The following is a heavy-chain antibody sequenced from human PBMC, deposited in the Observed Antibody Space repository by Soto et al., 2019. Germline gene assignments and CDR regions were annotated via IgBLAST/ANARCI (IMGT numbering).Heavy chain of an antibody. Sequence: GGSLRLSCAASGFTFSSYGMHWVRQAPGKGLEWVAVISYYGSNKYYADSVKGRFTISRDNSKNTLYLQMNSLRAEDTAVYYCAKIYCSSTSCYNSDYYYGMDVWGQGTTVTVSS. D-gene: IGHD2-2*02. J-gene: IGHJ6*02. CDR3: AKIYCSSTSCYNSDYYYGMDV. CDR2: ISYYGSNK. V-gene: IGHV3-30*18. CDR1: GFTFSSYG.